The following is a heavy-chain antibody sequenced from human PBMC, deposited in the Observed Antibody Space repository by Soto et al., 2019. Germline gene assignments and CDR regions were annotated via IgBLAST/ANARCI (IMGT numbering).Heavy chain of an antibody. CDR1: LGSISNYY. CDR2: ICHSVAT. D-gene: IGHD5-12*01. J-gene: IGHJ5*02. Sequence: SQTLSLTCSLSLGSISNYYSSWTLQCPFKLLEFVPKICHSVATSYNLSLKGRVSISIASCKNQVSVRLKAVTAADTAVYYCARGGYGTLAWFDPWGQATLVTVSS. V-gene: IGHV4-59*01. CDR3: ARGGYGTLAWFDP.